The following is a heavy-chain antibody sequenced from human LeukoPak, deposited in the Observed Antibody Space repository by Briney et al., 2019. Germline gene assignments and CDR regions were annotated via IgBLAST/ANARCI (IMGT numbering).Heavy chain of an antibody. CDR1: GFRFDDYP. CDR3: ARDRPFTYYDSTGVPDY. Sequence: GGSLRLSCAASGFRFDDYPMHWVRQAPGRGLEWVSLISGDGGGTYYNDSVKGRFTTSRENSKNSLFLQMNDLRTEDTALYFCARDRPFTYYDSTGVPDYWGQGTLVTVSS. J-gene: IGHJ4*02. CDR2: ISGDGGGT. V-gene: IGHV3-43*02. D-gene: IGHD3-22*01.